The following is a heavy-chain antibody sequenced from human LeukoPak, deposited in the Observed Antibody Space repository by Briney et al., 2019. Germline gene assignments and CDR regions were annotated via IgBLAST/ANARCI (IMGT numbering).Heavy chain of an antibody. CDR2: IWNDGSDE. CDR3: AFEIGRSQGAFDI. Sequence: GGSLRLSCAASGFTFSKYAMHWLRQTPGKGLEWVAAIWNDGSDENYADSVKGRFTIFSDRSKNTLYLPMNSLRVDDTAVYYCAFEIGRSQGAFDIWGQGTMISVSS. D-gene: IGHD1-26*01. J-gene: IGHJ3*02. V-gene: IGHV3-33*01. CDR1: GFTFSKYA.